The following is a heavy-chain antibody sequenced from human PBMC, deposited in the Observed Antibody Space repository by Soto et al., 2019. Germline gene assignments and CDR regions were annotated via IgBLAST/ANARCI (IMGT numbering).Heavy chain of an antibody. J-gene: IGHJ3*02. CDR3: AQQIAATGTGRPFDI. Sequence: QVQLQESGPRLVKPSQTLSLTCTVSGGSISSSGYFWSWIRQHPEKGLDWIGCIYYSGTTYYNPSLQSRLTMSIDTSKNQFSLELRSVTAADTAMYYCAQQIAATGTGRPFDIWGQGTMVTVSS. D-gene: IGHD6-13*01. V-gene: IGHV4-31*03. CDR2: IYYSGTT. CDR1: GGSISSSGYF.